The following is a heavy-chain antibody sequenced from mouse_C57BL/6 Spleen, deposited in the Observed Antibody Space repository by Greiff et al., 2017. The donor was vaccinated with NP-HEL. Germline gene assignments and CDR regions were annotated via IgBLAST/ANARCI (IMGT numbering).Heavy chain of an antibody. J-gene: IGHJ3*01. CDR2: IYPGDGDT. V-gene: IGHV1-82*01. CDR3: AREGYYYGSSYGLFAY. CDR1: GYAFSSSW. D-gene: IGHD1-1*01. Sequence: VQLQESGPELVKPGASVKISCKASGYAFSSSWMNWVKQRPGKGLEWIGRIYPGDGDTNYNGKFKGKATLTADKSSSTAYMQLSSLTSEDSAVYFCAREGYYYGSSYGLFAYWGQGTLVTVSA.